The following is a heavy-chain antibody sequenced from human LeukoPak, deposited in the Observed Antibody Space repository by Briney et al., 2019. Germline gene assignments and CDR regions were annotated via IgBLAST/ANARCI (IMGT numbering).Heavy chain of an antibody. Sequence: GSLRLSCAASGFTFSSYWMSWVRQAPGKGLEWIGEINHSGSTNYNPSLKSRVTISVDTSKNQFSLKLSSVTAADTAVYYCARSQAWSSGYWFDYWGQGTLVTVSS. D-gene: IGHD3-22*01. CDR3: ARSQAWSSGYWFDY. V-gene: IGHV4-34*01. CDR1: GFTFSSYW. CDR2: INHSGST. J-gene: IGHJ4*02.